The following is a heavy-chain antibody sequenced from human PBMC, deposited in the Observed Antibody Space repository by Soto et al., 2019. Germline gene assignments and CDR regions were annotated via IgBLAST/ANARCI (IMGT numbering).Heavy chain of an antibody. V-gene: IGHV3-15*07. CDR1: GFTFSNVW. CDR3: TPLALKYISGCYEFSD. J-gene: IGHJ4*02. CDR2: IKSNTDGGTT. D-gene: IGHD6-19*01. Sequence: EVQLVESGGGLVKPGGSLRLSCAASGFTFSNVWMNWVRKAPGKGLEWVGSIKSNTDGGTTDYAAPVKGRFSITSDDSTITLIRQMNSMKTDDSAVYYCTPLALKYISGCYEFSDWGQGTLVTVSS.